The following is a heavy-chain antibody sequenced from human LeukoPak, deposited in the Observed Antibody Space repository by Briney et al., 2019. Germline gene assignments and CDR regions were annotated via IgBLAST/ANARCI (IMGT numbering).Heavy chain of an antibody. Sequence: SETLSLTCTVSGGSISSYYWSWIRQPAGKGLEWIGRIYTSGSTNYNPSLKSRVTMSVDTSKNQFSLKLSSVTAADTAVYYCARDGTRYCSSTSCSPGPAFDIWGQGTMVTVSS. CDR1: GGSISSYY. D-gene: IGHD2-2*01. J-gene: IGHJ3*02. V-gene: IGHV4-4*07. CDR3: ARDGTRYCSSTSCSPGPAFDI. CDR2: IYTSGST.